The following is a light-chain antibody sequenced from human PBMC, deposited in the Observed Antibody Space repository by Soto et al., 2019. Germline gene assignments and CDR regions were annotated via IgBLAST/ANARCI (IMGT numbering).Light chain of an antibody. CDR1: SSDVGGYNY. CDR3: SSYTSSRTRVL. V-gene: IGLV2-14*03. CDR2: DVS. Sequence: QSALTQPASVSGSPGQSITISCTGTSSDVGGYNYVSWYQQHPGKAPKVMIYDVSNRPSGVSNRFSGSKSGNTASLIISGLQADDEADYYCSSYTSSRTRVLFGGATKLTVL. J-gene: IGLJ2*01.